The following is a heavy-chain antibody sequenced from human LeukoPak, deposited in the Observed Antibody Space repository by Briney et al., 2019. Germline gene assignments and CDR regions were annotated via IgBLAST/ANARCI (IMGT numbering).Heavy chain of an antibody. J-gene: IGHJ4*02. CDR2: IYSDNT. Sequence: GSLRLSCTVSGFTVSSNSMSWVRQAPGKGLEWVSFIYSDNTHYSDSVKGRFTISRGNSKNTLYLQMNSLRAEDTAVYYCARRAGAYSHPYDYWGQGTLVTVSS. CDR1: GFTVSSNS. CDR3: ARRAGAYSHPYDY. V-gene: IGHV3-53*01. D-gene: IGHD4/OR15-4a*01.